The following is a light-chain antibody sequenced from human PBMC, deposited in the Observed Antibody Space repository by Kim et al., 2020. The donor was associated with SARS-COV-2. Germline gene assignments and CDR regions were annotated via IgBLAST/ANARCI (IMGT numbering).Light chain of an antibody. J-gene: IGLJ2*01. CDR2: GKN. Sequence: VALGQTVRITCQGDSLRSYYATWYQQKPGQAPLGVIYGKNNRPSGSPDRCSGSSSGNTASLTTTGTQAGDEADYYCNSRDSNDNVVFGGGTQLTVL. CDR1: SLRSYY. CDR3: NSRDSNDNVV. V-gene: IGLV3-19*01.